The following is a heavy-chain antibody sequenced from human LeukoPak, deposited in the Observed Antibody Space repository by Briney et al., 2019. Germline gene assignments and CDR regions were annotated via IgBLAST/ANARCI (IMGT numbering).Heavy chain of an antibody. V-gene: IGHV3-9*01. CDR2: ISWNSGSI. Sequence: GRSLRLSCAASGFTFDDYAMHWVRQAPGKGLEWVSGISWNSGSIGYADSVKGRFTISRDNSKNTLYLQMNSLRAEDTAVYYCARDLASYYDFWSGPSPLDYWGQGTLVTVSS. J-gene: IGHJ4*02. CDR1: GFTFDDYA. D-gene: IGHD3-3*01. CDR3: ARDLASYYDFWSGPSPLDY.